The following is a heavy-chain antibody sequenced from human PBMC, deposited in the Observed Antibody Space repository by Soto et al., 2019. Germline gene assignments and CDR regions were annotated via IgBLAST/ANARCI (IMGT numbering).Heavy chain of an antibody. V-gene: IGHV1-69*02. Sequence: QVQLVQSGAEVKKPGSSVKVSCKASGGTFSSYTISWVRQAPGQGLEWMGRIIPILGIANYAQKFQGRVTITADKSTSTAYRELSSLRSEDTAVYYCARGEDYGDYVFDYWGQGTLVTVSS. J-gene: IGHJ4*02. CDR2: IIPILGIA. CDR1: GGTFSSYT. CDR3: ARGEDYGDYVFDY. D-gene: IGHD4-17*01.